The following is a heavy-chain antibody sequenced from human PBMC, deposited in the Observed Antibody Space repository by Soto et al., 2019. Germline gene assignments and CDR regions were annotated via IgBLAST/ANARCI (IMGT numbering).Heavy chain of an antibody. Sequence: SETLSLTCAVYGGSFSGYYWSWIRQPPGKGLEWIGEINHSGSTNYNPSLKSRVTISVDTSKNQFSLKLSSVTAADTAVYYCARHHYGYNWLDPCGQGPLLTVSS. V-gene: IGHV4-34*01. D-gene: IGHD3-16*01. CDR3: ARHHYGYNWLDP. J-gene: IGHJ5*02. CDR1: GGSFSGYY. CDR2: INHSGST.